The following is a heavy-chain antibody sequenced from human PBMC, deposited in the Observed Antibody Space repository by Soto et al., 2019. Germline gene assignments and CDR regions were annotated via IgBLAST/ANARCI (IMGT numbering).Heavy chain of an antibody. J-gene: IGHJ4*02. CDR1: GLTFSSYS. CDR2: ISSSSSYI. V-gene: IGHV3-21*01. D-gene: IGHD3-3*01. Sequence: SGGSLRLSCAASGLTFSSYSMNWVRQAPGKGLEWVSSISSSSSYIYYADSVKGRFTISRDNAKNSLYLQMNSLRAEDTAVYYCARITIFGVAIPYWGQGTLVTVSS. CDR3: ARITIFGVAIPY.